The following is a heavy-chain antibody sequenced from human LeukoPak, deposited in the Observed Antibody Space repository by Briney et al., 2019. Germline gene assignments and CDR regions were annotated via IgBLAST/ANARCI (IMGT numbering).Heavy chain of an antibody. J-gene: IGHJ6*03. CDR3: AREAAADDYYYYYMDV. V-gene: IGHV1-18*01. D-gene: IGHD6-13*01. CDR1: GYTFTSYG. CDR2: ISAYNGNT. Sequence: ASVKVSCKASGYTFTSYGISWVRQAPGQGLEWMGWISAYNGNTNYAQKLQGRVTMTTDTSTSTAYMELRSLRSDDTAVYYCAREAAADDYYYYYMDVWGKGTTVTVSS.